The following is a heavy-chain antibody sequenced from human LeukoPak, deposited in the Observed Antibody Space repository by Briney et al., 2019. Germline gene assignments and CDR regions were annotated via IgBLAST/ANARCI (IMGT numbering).Heavy chain of an antibody. CDR2: ISSTSSHT. Sequence: GGSLRLSCAASRFTFSDYYMVWIRQAPGKGLEWVSYISSTSSHTNYADSVKGRFTISRDNATKSLYLQMNSLRAADTAVYFCARGSARWFDPWGQGTLVTVSS. CDR3: ARGSARWFDP. V-gene: IGHV3-11*06. CDR1: RFTFSDYY. J-gene: IGHJ5*02.